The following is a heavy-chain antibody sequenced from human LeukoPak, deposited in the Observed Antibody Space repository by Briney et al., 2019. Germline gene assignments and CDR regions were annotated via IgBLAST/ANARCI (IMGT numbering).Heavy chain of an antibody. Sequence: ASVKVSCKTSGYIFSDYYLHWVRQAPGQGLEWMGWINTNTGNPTYAQGFTGRFVFSLDTSVSTAYLQISSLKAEDTAVYYCARGVSWIVLMVYAAYAGFDPWGQGTLVTVSS. CDR1: GYIFSDYY. CDR2: INTNTGNP. J-gene: IGHJ5*02. V-gene: IGHV7-4-1*02. CDR3: ARGVSWIVLMVYAAYAGFDP. D-gene: IGHD2-8*01.